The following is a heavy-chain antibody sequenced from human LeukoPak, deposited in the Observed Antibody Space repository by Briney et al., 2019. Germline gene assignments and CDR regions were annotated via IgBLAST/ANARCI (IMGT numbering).Heavy chain of an antibody. CDR1: GFNFRTYS. CDR3: AKRGLAAALFR. CDR2: ISVSGRTI. D-gene: IGHD6-13*01. V-gene: IGHV3-48*01. J-gene: IGHJ4*02. Sequence: GGSLRLSCAASGFNFRTYSMNWVRQAPGKGLEWAAYISVSGRTISYADSVKGRFTISRDNSKNTLYLQMNRLRAEDTAVYYCAKRGLAAALFRWGQGTLVTVSS.